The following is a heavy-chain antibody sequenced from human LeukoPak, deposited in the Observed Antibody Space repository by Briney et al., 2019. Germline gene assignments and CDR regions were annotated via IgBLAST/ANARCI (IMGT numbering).Heavy chain of an antibody. V-gene: IGHV3-23*01. J-gene: IGHJ3*02. CDR1: GFTFNSYA. D-gene: IGHD1-26*01. CDR2: ISGSGGST. CDR3: AKDSRYSGNYKAFDI. Sequence: PGGSLGLSCAASGFTFNSYAMSWVRQAPGKGLEWVSGISGSGGSTNYADSVKGRFTISRDNSKNTLYLQMNSLRAEDTAVYYCAKDSRYSGNYKAFDIWGQGTMVTVSS.